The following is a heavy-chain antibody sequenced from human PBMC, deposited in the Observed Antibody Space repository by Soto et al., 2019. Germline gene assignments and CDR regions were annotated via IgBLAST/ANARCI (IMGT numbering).Heavy chain of an antibody. CDR2: INHSGST. J-gene: IGHJ6*02. D-gene: IGHD3-10*01. Sequence: PXETLSLTCAVDGGSFSGYYWSWIRQPPGKGLDWIGEINHSGSTNYNPSLKSRVTISVDTSKNQFSLKLSSVTAADMAVYYCARPRFYGNYYGMDVSGQGTTVTVSS. V-gene: IGHV4-34*01. CDR3: ARPRFYGNYYGMDV. CDR1: GGSFSGYY.